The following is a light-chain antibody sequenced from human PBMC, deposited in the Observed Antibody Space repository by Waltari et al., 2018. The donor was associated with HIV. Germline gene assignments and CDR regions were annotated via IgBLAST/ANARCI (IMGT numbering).Light chain of an antibody. CDR3: QQYNSYST. CDR1: QSISAW. V-gene: IGKV1-5*03. J-gene: IGKJ2*01. CDR2: KAS. Sequence: DIQMTQSPSTLSASVGDRVTITCRASQSISAWLAWYQQKPGKAPKLLFHKASSLQSGVPSRFSGSGSGTEFTLTISSLQPDDFATDYCQQYNSYSTFGQGTKLEIK.